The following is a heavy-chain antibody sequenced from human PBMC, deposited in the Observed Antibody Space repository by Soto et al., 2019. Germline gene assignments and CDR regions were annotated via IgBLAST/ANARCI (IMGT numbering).Heavy chain of an antibody. J-gene: IGHJ4*02. CDR2: ISNSGST. CDR3: AKDREGYCSSTSCLYYFDS. V-gene: IGHV3-23*01. CDR1: GFTFRNCA. D-gene: IGHD2-2*01. Sequence: GGSLRLSCAASGFTFRNCAMNWVRQAPGRGLEWVSTISNSGSTSYADAVKGRFTISRDISKNTLYLQMSSLRADDTAPYYCAKDREGYCSSTSCLYYFDSWGQGTQVTVSS.